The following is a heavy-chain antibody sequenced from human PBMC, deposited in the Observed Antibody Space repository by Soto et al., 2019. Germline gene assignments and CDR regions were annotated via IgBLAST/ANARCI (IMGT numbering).Heavy chain of an antibody. CDR2: IYHSGST. D-gene: IGHD3-10*01. J-gene: IGHJ4*02. CDR1: GDSISRGGYY. V-gene: IGHV4-31*03. CDR3: ARHRGIGELLS. Sequence: QVQLQESGPGLVKPSQTLSLSCTVSGDSISRGGYYWNWIRQHPRKGLEWIGYIYHSGSTNYNPSLKSRVTISGDTSKNQLSLELTNVTAADTSIYYCARHRGIGELLSWGQGTLVTVSS.